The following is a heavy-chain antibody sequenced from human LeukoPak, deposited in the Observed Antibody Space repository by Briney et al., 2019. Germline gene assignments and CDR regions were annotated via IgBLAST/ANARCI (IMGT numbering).Heavy chain of an antibody. J-gene: IGHJ6*03. V-gene: IGHV1-2*03. CDR2: INPNSGGT. D-gene: IGHD3-22*01. Sequence: LGASVKVSCKASGYTFTGYFMHWVRQAPGQGLEWMGWINPNSGGTNYAQKFQGRVTMTRDTSISTAYMELSRLRSDDTAVYYCARDESSLTANYYYYMDVWGKGTTVTVSS. CDR1: GYTFTGYF. CDR3: ARDESSLTANYYYYMDV.